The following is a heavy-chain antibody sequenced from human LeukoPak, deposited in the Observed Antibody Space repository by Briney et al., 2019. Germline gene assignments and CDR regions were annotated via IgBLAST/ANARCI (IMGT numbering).Heavy chain of an antibody. J-gene: IGHJ4*02. V-gene: IGHV4-59*08. Sequence: PSETLSLTCTVSGGSISSYYWSWIRQPPGKGLEWIGYIYYSGSTNYNPSLKSRVTISVDTSKNQFSLKLSSVTAAATAVYYCARIPDPYYYDSSGYYFDYWGQGTLVTVSS. CDR3: ARIPDPYYYDSSGYYFDY. CDR2: IYYSGST. CDR1: GGSISSYY. D-gene: IGHD3-22*01.